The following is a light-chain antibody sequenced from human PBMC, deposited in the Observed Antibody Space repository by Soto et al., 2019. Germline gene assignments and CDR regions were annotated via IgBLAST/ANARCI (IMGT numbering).Light chain of an antibody. CDR3: QHYDSSPPT. CDR1: QSVNSNY. J-gene: IGKJ1*01. Sequence: EIVLTQSPGTLSLSPGERATLSCRASQSVNSNYLAWYQQKPGQAPRLLIYGASSRATGIPDRFSGSGSGTDFTLTISRLEPEDFSVFFCQHYDSSPPTFGQGTKVEIK. V-gene: IGKV3-20*01. CDR2: GAS.